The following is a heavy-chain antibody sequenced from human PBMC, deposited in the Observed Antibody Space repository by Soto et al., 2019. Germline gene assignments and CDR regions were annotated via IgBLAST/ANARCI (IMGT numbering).Heavy chain of an antibody. D-gene: IGHD2-2*01. V-gene: IGHV1-18*01. CDR1: GYTFSNYG. CDR3: ASSFTSSQWRYGMDV. J-gene: IGHJ6*02. Sequence: QVQLVQSGAEVKKPGASVKVSCKASGYTFSNYGFSWLRQAPGQRLEWMGWISAYNGNTNYAQKVQGRVTMTTDTSTGTAYMELRSMRSDDTAVYYWASSFTSSQWRYGMDVWGQGTTVTVSS. CDR2: ISAYNGNT.